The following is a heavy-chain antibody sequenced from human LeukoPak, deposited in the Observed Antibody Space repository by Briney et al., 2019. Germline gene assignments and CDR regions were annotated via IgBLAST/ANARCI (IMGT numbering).Heavy chain of an antibody. V-gene: IGHV4-59*01. CDR3: ASSDAYATFDY. CDR2: IYYSGST. D-gene: IGHD2-21*01. Sequence: SETLSLTCTVSGGSISSYYWSWIRQPPGKGLEWIGYIYYSGSTNYNPSLKSRVTISVDTSKNQFSLRLSSVTAADTAVYYCASSDAYATFDYWGQGTLVTVSS. CDR1: GGSISSYY. J-gene: IGHJ4*02.